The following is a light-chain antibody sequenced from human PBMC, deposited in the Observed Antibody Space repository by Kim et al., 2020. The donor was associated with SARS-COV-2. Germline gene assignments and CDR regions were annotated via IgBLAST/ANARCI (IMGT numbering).Light chain of an antibody. J-gene: IGKJ1*01. V-gene: IGKV3-20*01. CDR2: DTS. Sequence: SPGERATVSCRASQSVGSRYLAWYQQRPGQAPRLLVYDTSSRAADIPDKFIGSGSGTDFTLTISRLEPEDFAVYYCQQYFASPPTFGQGTKVDIK. CDR3: QQYFASPPT. CDR1: QSVGSRY.